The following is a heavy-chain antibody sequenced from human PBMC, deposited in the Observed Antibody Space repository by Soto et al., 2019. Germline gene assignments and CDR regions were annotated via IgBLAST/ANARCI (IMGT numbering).Heavy chain of an antibody. CDR1: GGSFSGYY. D-gene: IGHD7-27*01. CDR2: IYYSGST. V-gene: IGHV4-31*11. CDR3: ARDSQPLGAHQSFDY. Sequence: PSDTLSLTCAVYGGSFSGYYWSWIRQHPGKGLEWIGYIYYSGSTYYNPSLKSRVTISVDTSKNQFSLKLSSVTAADTAVYYCARDSQPLGAHQSFDYWGQGTLVTVSS. J-gene: IGHJ4*02.